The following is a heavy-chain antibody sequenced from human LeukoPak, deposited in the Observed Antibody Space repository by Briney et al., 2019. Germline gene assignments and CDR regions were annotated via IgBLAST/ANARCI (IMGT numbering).Heavy chain of an antibody. CDR3: AKDRPNYYETNGHYYRRDGDY. CDR1: GFTFYIYA. D-gene: IGHD3-16*01. J-gene: IGHJ4*02. Sequence: PGGSLRLSCAASGFTFYIYAMSWVRQAPGKGLEWVASMCGSAGCTYYADSVKGRFTISRDNSKNILYLQMNRLRAEDTAIYYCAKDRPNYYETNGHYYRRDGDYWGQGTLVTVSS. V-gene: IGHV3-23*01. CDR2: MCGSAGCT.